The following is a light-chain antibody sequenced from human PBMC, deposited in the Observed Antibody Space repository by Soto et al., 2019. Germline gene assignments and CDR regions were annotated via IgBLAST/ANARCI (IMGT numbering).Light chain of an antibody. Sequence: QSVLTQPASVSGSPGQSITISCTGTSSDVGAYNYVSWYQQYPGKAPKVMIFEVSHRPSGVSNRFSGSKSGNTASLTISGLQAEDEADYYCISYASTSLYVFGTGTKVTV. J-gene: IGLJ1*01. V-gene: IGLV2-14*01. CDR3: ISYASTSLYV. CDR1: SSDVGAYNY. CDR2: EVS.